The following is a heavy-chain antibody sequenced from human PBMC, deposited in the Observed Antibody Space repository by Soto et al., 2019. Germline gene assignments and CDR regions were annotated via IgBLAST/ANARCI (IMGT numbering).Heavy chain of an antibody. CDR1: GGSLSSYY. Sequence: SETLSLTCTVSGGSLSSYYWTWIRQPPGKGLEWIGYIYSSGSTNYNPSLKSRVTMSVDVSKNQFSLKLSSVTTAYTAVFFCASAHTRGWYVLDSWGQGTSVTVSS. D-gene: IGHD6-19*01. CDR3: ASAHTRGWYVLDS. V-gene: IGHV4-59*01. J-gene: IGHJ4*02. CDR2: IYSSGST.